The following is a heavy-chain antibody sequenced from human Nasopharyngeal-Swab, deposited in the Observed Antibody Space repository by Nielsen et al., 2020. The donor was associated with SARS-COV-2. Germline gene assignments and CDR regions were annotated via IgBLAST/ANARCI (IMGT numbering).Heavy chain of an antibody. CDR1: GYSFTNYW. J-gene: IGHJ4*02. CDR2: IYPGDSDT. V-gene: IGHV5-51*01. Sequence: KVSCKGSGYSFTNYWIGWVRQMPGKGLEWMGIIYPGDSDTRYSPSFQGQVTISADKSISTAYLQWSSLKASDTAVYYCTRLSSSWPDYWGQGTLVTVSS. CDR3: TRLSSSWPDY. D-gene: IGHD6-13*01.